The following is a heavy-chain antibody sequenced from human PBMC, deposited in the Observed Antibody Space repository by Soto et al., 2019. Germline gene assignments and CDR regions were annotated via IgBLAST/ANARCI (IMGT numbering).Heavy chain of an antibody. CDR2: IYYSGST. J-gene: IGHJ5*02. CDR1: GGSISSSSYY. V-gene: IGHV4-39*01. D-gene: IGHD3-10*01. CDR3: ARQMSFYGSGSYFPYNWFDP. Sequence: PSETLSLTCTVSGGSISSSSYYWGWIRQPPGKGLEWIGSIYYSGSTYYNPSLKSRVTISVDTSKNQFSLKLSSVTAADTAVYYCARQMSFYGSGSYFPYNWFDPWGQGTLVTVSS.